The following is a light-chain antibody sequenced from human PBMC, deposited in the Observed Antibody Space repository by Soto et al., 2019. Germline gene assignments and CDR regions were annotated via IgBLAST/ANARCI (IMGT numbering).Light chain of an antibody. J-gene: IGKJ5*01. CDR2: GAS. Sequence: VLTQCPGTLSLSQGERVTVSCRGSQSVSSYLAWYQQKPGQGPRLLIYGASNRATGIPARFSGSGSGTDFTLTISSLEPEDFVVYYCQQRSSWPLITSGRGTRLEIK. V-gene: IGKV3-11*01. CDR1: QSVSSY. CDR3: QQRSSWPLIT.